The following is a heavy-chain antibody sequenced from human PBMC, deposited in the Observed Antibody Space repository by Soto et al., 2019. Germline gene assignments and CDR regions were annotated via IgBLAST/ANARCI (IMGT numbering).Heavy chain of an antibody. CDR2: LSGSGSST. D-gene: IGHD6-13*01. V-gene: IGHV3-23*01. CDR1: GFTFSTSA. CDR3: ATSRNFDY. J-gene: IGHJ4*02. Sequence: PGGSLRLSCAASGFTFSTSAMRWVRQVPGKGLEWVSGLSGSGSSTYYADSVKGRFTISRDNSKNTLYLQMNSLRADDTAVSYCATSRNFDYWGQGPRGSVAS.